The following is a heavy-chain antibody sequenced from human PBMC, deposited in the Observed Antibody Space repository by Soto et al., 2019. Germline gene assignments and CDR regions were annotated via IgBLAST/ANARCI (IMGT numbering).Heavy chain of an antibody. J-gene: IGHJ4*02. CDR2: INTGNGNT. D-gene: IGHD5-12*01. V-gene: IGHV1-3*04. CDR3: AIQADGAYNYGY. CDR1: EYIFTSYA. Sequence: QVQLVQSGAEVKKPGASVKVSCKASEYIFTSYAMHWVRQAPGQRLEWMGWINTGNGNTNYSRKFQGRVTLTRDTSASTADMELSSLRSEDTAVYYCAIQADGAYNYGYWGQGTLVTVSS.